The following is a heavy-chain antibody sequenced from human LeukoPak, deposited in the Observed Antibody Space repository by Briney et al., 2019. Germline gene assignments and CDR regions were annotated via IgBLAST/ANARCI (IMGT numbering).Heavy chain of an antibody. Sequence: PGGSLRLSCAASGFTFSSYSMNWVRQAPGKGLEWVSYISSSSSTIYYADSVKGRFTISRDNAKNSLYLQMNSLRDEDTAVYYCAKFPIVGATPYYFDYWGQGTLVTVSS. V-gene: IGHV3-48*02. D-gene: IGHD1-26*01. CDR1: GFTFSSYS. CDR2: ISSSSSTI. J-gene: IGHJ4*02. CDR3: AKFPIVGATPYYFDY.